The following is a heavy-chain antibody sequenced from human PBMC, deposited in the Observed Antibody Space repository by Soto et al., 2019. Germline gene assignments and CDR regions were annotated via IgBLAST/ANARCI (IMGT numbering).Heavy chain of an antibody. V-gene: IGHV1-2*04. CDR3: ARGHSTDCSNGVCSFFYNHEMDV. J-gene: IGHJ6*02. CDR2: INPKSGGT. Sequence: ASVKVSCKASGYSFTDYHIHWVRQAPGQGLEWLGRINPKSGGTSTAQKFQGWVTMTRVRSISTVYMELTRLRSDDTAVYFCARGHSTDCSNGVCSFFYNHEMDVWGQGTTVTV. D-gene: IGHD2-8*01. CDR1: GYSFTDYH.